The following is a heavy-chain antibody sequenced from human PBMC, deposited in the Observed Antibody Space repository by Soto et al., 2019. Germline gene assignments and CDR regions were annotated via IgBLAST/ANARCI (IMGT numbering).Heavy chain of an antibody. V-gene: IGHV3-23*01. CDR3: AKRRGAAAGPYYFDY. J-gene: IGHJ4*02. D-gene: IGHD6-13*01. CDR2: ISGSGGST. CDR1: GFTFSSYA. Sequence: GGSLRLSCAASGFTFSSYAMSWVHQAPGKGLEWVSAISGSGGSTYYADSVKGRFTISRDNSKNTLYLQMNSLRAEDTAVYYCAKRRGAAAGPYYFDYWGQGTLVTVSS.